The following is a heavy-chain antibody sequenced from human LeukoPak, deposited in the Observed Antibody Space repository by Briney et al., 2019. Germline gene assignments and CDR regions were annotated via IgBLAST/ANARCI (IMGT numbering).Heavy chain of an antibody. CDR1: GFTFDDYA. Sequence: GRSLRLSCAASGFTFDDYAMHWVRQAPGKGLEWVSGISWNSGSIGYADSVKGRFTISRDNAKNSLYLQMNRLRAEDTALYYCAKDINDYGDYKAFDIWGQGTMVTVSS. D-gene: IGHD4-17*01. J-gene: IGHJ3*02. V-gene: IGHV3-9*01. CDR3: AKDINDYGDYKAFDI. CDR2: ISWNSGSI.